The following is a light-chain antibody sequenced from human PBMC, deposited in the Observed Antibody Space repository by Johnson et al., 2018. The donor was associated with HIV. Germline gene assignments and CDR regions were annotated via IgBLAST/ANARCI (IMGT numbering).Light chain of an antibody. CDR2: END. J-gene: IGLJ1*01. Sequence: QSVLTQPPSVSAAPGQMVSISCSGSSSNIGKNYVSWYQQLPGTAPKLLIYENDKRPSGIPDRFSGSKSGTSATLGITGLRTGDEADYYCGTWDTSLSAGGVFGTGTKVTVL. V-gene: IGLV1-51*02. CDR1: SSNIGKNY. CDR3: GTWDTSLSAGGV.